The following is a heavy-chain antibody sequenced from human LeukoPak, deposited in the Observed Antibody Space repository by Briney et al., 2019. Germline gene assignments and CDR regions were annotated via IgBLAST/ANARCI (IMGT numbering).Heavy chain of an antibody. CDR3: ARGLCSGGSCYLID. Sequence: PSETLSLTCAVYGGSFSGYYGSWIRQAPGKGLEWIGEINHSGSTNYNPSLKSRVTISVDTSKNQFSLKLSSVTAADTAVYYCARGLCSGGSCYLIDWGQGTLVTVSS. J-gene: IGHJ4*02. CDR2: INHSGST. CDR1: GGSFSGYY. V-gene: IGHV4-34*01. D-gene: IGHD2-15*01.